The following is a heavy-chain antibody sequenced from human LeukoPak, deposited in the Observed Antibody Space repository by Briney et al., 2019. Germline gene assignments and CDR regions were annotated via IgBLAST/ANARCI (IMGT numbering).Heavy chain of an antibody. CDR2: IYSGGST. D-gene: IGHD2-21*02. CDR1: GFTVSSNY. V-gene: IGHV3-66*01. J-gene: IGHJ4*02. CDR3: AGSLAYCGGDCRLGDY. Sequence: GGSLRLSCAASGFTVSSNYMTWVRQAPGKGLEWVSIIYSGGSTYYADSVKGRFIISRDSSKNTVYLQMNSLRAEDTAVYYCAGSLAYCGGDCRLGDYWGQGTLVTVSS.